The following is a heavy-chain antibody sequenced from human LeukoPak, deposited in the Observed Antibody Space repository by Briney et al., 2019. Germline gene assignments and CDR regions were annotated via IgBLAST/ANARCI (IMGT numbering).Heavy chain of an antibody. J-gene: IGHJ4*02. CDR2: INHSGST. V-gene: IGHV4-34*01. CDR1: GWSFSGYY. CDR3: ARVPYYYDSSGYYPLYYFDY. D-gene: IGHD3-22*01. Sequence: SETLSLTCAVYGWSFSGYYWSWIRQPPGKGLEWIGEINHSGSTNYNPSLKSRVTISVDTSKNQFSLKLSSVTAADTAVYYCARVPYYYDSSGYYPLYYFDYWGQGTLVTVSS.